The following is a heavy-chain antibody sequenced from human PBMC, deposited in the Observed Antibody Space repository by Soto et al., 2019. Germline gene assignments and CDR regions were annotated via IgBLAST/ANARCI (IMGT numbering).Heavy chain of an antibody. V-gene: IGHV1-69*01. CDR3: ARDGNSNANYIDP. J-gene: IGHJ5*02. D-gene: IGHD2-2*01. CDR2: IIPIFGTA. CDR1: GGAFSSYA. Sequence: SVTGSSKGFGGAFSSYAIGLVRQAPGQGLEWMGGIIPIFGTANYAQKFQGRVTITADESTSTAYMELSSLRSEDTAVYYCARDGNSNANYIDPWGQGTLVTVSS.